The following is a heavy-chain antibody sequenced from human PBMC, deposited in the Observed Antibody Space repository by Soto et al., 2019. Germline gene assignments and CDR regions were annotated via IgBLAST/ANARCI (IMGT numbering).Heavy chain of an antibody. V-gene: IGHV1-46*01. CDR2: INPSGGST. CDR1: GYTFTSYY. J-gene: IGHJ6*02. CDR3: ARQQSIAEELREYNGMDV. Sequence: ASVKVSCKASGYTFTSYYMHWVRQAPGQGLEWMGIINPSGGSTSYAQKFQGRVTMTRDTSTSTVYMELSSLRSEDTAMYYCARQQSIAEELREYNGMDVWGQGTTVTVS. D-gene: IGHD6-6*01.